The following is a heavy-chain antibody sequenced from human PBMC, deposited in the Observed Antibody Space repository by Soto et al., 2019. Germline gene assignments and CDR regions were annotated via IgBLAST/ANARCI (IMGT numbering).Heavy chain of an antibody. CDR3: ARGHRGSVTKLSYFDY. J-gene: IGHJ4*02. Sequence: QVQLQQWGAGLLKPSETLSLTCAVYGGSFSGYYWSWIRQPPGKGLEWIGEINHSGSTNYNPSLKSRVTISVDKSKNQFSLKLSSVTAADTAVYYCARGHRGSVTKLSYFDYWGQGTLVTVSS. D-gene: IGHD4-4*01. V-gene: IGHV4-34*01. CDR2: INHSGST. CDR1: GGSFSGYY.